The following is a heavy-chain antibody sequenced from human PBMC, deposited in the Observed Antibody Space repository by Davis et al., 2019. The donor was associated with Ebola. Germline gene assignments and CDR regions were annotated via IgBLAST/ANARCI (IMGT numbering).Heavy chain of an antibody. CDR3: ARDTVTTNPYYYYYGMDV. D-gene: IGHD4-17*01. Sequence: GESLKISCAASGFTFSSYSMNWVRQAPGKGLEWVSSISSSSSYIYYADSVKGRFTISRDNAKNTLYLQMNSLRAEDTAVYYCARDTVTTNPYYYYYGMDVWGQGTTVTVSS. J-gene: IGHJ6*02. CDR1: GFTFSSYS. CDR2: ISSSSSYI. V-gene: IGHV3-21*04.